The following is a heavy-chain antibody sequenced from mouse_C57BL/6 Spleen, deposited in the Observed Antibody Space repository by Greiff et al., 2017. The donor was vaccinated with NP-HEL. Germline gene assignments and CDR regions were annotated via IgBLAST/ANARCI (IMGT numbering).Heavy chain of an antibody. CDR3: ERDGEGGQLRLRGAMDY. J-gene: IGHJ4*01. D-gene: IGHD3-2*02. V-gene: IGHV1-62-2*01. CDR1: GYTFTEYT. CDR2: FYPGSGSI. Sequence: QVQLQQSGAELVKPGASVKLSCKASGYTFTEYTIHWVKQRSGQGLEWIGWFYPGSGSIKYNEKFKDKATLTADKSSSTVYMELSRLTSEDSAVYFGERDGEGGQLRLRGAMDYWGQGTSVTVSS.